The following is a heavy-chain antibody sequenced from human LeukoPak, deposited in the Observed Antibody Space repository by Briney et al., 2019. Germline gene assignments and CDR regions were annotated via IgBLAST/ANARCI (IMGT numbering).Heavy chain of an antibody. Sequence: GGSLRLSCAASGFTFSSYGFHWVRQAPGKGLEWVADISYDGSNKYYADSVKGRFTISRDNSKNTVYLQMNSLRAEDTAVYYCARVPTADTAMVNYFDYWGQGTLVTVSS. CDR3: ARVPTADTAMVNYFDY. J-gene: IGHJ4*02. CDR1: GFTFSSYG. CDR2: ISYDGSNK. V-gene: IGHV3-30*03. D-gene: IGHD5-18*01.